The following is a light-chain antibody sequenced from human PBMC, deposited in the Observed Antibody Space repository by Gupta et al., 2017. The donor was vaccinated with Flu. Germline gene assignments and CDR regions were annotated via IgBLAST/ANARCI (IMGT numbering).Light chain of an antibody. V-gene: IGKV3D-20*01. CDR1: LGVPASY. J-gene: IGKJ5*01. CDR3: QQYGASPVT. Sequence: EIVLTQSPATLSLSPGEGATLSCGASLGVPASYLAWYQQKPGLAPRLLIFDTSRRATGIPDRFSASGSGTHFTLTISRLEPEDFAVYYCQQYGASPVTFGQGTQLEIK. CDR2: DTS.